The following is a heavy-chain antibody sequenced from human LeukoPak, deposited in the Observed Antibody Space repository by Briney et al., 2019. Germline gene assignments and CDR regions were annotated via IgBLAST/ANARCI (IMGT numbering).Heavy chain of an antibody. Sequence: GGSLRLSCAASGFTVTSNYMSWVRQAPGKGLEWVSVIYGDGRIHYADSVKGRFTISRDDSKNTLYLQMNSLRAEDTAAYYCARESGYSYGLAGFFDYWGQGTLVTVSS. V-gene: IGHV3-53*01. J-gene: IGHJ4*02. CDR1: GFTVTSNY. CDR2: IYGDGRI. CDR3: ARESGYSYGLAGFFDY. D-gene: IGHD5-18*01.